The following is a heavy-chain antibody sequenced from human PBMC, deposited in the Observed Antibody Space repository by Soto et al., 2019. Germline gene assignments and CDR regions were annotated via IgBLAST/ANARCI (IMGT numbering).Heavy chain of an antibody. J-gene: IGHJ6*03. D-gene: IGHD2-8*01. V-gene: IGHV3-74*01. CDR2: INSDGSST. Sequence: GGSLRLSCAASGFTFSSYWTHWVRQAPGKGLVWVSRINSDGSSTSYADSVKGRFTISRDNAKNTLYLQMNSLRAEDTAVYYWARGMRGMVYARVYYYYYMDVWGKGTTVTVSS. CDR1: GFTFSSYW. CDR3: ARGMRGMVYARVYYYYYMDV.